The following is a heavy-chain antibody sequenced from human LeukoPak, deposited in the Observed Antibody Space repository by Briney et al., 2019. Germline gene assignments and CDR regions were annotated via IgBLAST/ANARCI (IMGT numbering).Heavy chain of an antibody. D-gene: IGHD5-24*01. CDR3: ARDRTRWLQFEFGY. J-gene: IGHJ4*02. CDR1: GYTFTSYG. V-gene: IGHV1-18*01. CDR2: ISAYNGNT. Sequence: ASVKVSCKASGYTFTSYGISWVRQAPGQGLEWMGWISAYNGNTNYAQKLQGRVTTTTDTSTSTAYMELRSLRSDDTAVYYCARDRTRWLQFEFGYWGQGTLVTVSS.